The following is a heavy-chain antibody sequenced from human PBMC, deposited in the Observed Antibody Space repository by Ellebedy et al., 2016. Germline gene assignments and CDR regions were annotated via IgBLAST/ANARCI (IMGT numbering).Heavy chain of an antibody. D-gene: IGHD4-23*01. V-gene: IGHV3-53*01. Sequence: GESLKIFXVASGFTVTNDYMTWVRQAPGKGLEWVSVIDSGGSSYYADSVKGRFTISRDSPKNTLYLQMNSLRAEDTAVYYCATRHYGGFDIWGRGTMVTVSS. CDR1: GFTVTNDY. CDR3: ATRHYGGFDI. CDR2: IDSGGSS. J-gene: IGHJ3*02.